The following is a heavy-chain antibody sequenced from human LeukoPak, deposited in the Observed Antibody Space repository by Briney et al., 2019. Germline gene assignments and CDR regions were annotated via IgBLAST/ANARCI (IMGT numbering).Heavy chain of an antibody. CDR3: ARESTYYYDSSGYLPYYYYMDV. Sequence: SETLSLTCTVSGGSISGYYWSWIRQPAGKGLEWIGRIYTSGSTNYNPSLKSRVTMSVDTSKNQFSLKLSSVTAADTAVYYCARESTYYYDSSGYLPYYYYMDVRGKGTTVTISS. D-gene: IGHD3-22*01. J-gene: IGHJ6*03. CDR2: IYTSGST. V-gene: IGHV4-4*07. CDR1: GGSISGYY.